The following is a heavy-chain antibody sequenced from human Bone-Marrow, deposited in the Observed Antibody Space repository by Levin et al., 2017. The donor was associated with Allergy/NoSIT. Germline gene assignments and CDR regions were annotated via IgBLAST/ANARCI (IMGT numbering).Heavy chain of an antibody. Sequence: GGSLRLSCQVSGNSFATYWIAWVRQMPGKGLEWMGIIYPGDSDTRYSPTFQGQVTISADKSSNTAYLQWSSLQASDTAMYYCARSLMSRILSGSPFEIWGQGTRVTVSS. CDR2: IYPGDSDT. CDR3: ARSLMSRILSGSPFEI. V-gene: IGHV5-51*01. CDR1: GNSFATYW. J-gene: IGHJ3*02. D-gene: IGHD3-10*01.